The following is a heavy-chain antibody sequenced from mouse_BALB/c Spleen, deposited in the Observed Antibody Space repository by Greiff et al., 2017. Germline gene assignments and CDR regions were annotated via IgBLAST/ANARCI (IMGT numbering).Heavy chain of an antibody. Sequence: EVQLMESGGGLVQPGGSRKLSCAASGFTFSSFGMHWVRQAPEKGLEWVAYISSGSSTIYYADTVKGRFTISRDNPKNTPSLQMTSLRSEDTAMYYCARDRYDYWGQGTTLTVSA. D-gene: IGHD2-14*01. CDR2: ISSGSSTI. V-gene: IGHV5-17*02. CDR1: GFTFSSFG. J-gene: IGHJ2*01. CDR3: ARDRYDY.